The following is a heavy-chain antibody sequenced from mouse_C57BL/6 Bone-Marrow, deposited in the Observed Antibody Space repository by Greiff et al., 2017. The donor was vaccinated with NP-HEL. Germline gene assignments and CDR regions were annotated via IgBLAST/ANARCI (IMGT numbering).Heavy chain of an antibody. J-gene: IGHJ4*01. Sequence: EVMLVESGGGLVQSGRSLRLSCATSGFTFSDFYMEWVRQAPGKGLEWIAASRNKANDYTTEYSASVKGRFIVSRDTSQSILYLQMNALRAEDTAIYYCARSYGRGYAMDYWGQGTSVTVSS. D-gene: IGHD1-1*01. CDR2: SRNKANDYTT. CDR1: GFTFSDFY. CDR3: ARSYGRGYAMDY. V-gene: IGHV7-1*01.